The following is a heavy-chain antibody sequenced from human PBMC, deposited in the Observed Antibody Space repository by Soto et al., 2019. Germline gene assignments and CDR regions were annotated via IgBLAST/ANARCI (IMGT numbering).Heavy chain of an antibody. V-gene: IGHV3-30*03. J-gene: IGHJ4*02. D-gene: IGHD1-26*01. CDR3: ARDRDGGTYTYFDN. Sequence: PGGSLRLSCAASGFIFSAFGIHWVRQAPGKGLEWVAFLSHDGSNKYYADSVRGRFTISRDNSKNTVYLQMNSLRPDDTAVYYRARDRDGGTYTYFDNWGQGTRVTVSS. CDR1: GFIFSAFG. CDR2: LSHDGSNK.